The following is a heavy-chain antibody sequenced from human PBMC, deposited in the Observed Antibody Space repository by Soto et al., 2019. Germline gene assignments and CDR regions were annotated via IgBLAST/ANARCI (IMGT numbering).Heavy chain of an antibody. D-gene: IGHD2-2*01. V-gene: IGHV3-74*01. CDR3: STGGARGQGLYHFED. CDR1: GFTFTSYW. J-gene: IGHJ4*02. Sequence: EVQLVESGGGLVQPGGSLRLSCAASGFTFTSYWMHWVRQAPGKGLLWVSRIKSDGTTTTYADSVKGRFTISRDNAKNTVFLQMNSLGDEDTAVYYCSTGGARGQGLYHFEDWGQGPRVTVS. CDR2: IKSDGTTT.